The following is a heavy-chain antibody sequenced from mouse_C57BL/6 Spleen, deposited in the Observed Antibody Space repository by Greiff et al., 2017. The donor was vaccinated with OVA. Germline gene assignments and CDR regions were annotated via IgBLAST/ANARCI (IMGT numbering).Heavy chain of an antibody. J-gene: IGHJ2*01. V-gene: IGHV1-55*01. CDR3: ARNDSTLYYFDY. CDR1: GYTFTSYW. CDR2: IYPGSGST. D-gene: IGHD1-1*01. Sequence: QVQLQQPGAELVKPGASVKMSCKASGYTFTSYWITWVKQRPGQGLEWIGDIYPGSGSTNYNEKFKSKATLTVDTSSSTAYMQLSSLTSEDSAVYYCARNDSTLYYFDYWGQGTTLTVSS.